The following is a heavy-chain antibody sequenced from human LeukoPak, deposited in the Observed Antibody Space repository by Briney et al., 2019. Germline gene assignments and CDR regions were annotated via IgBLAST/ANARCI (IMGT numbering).Heavy chain of an antibody. CDR1: GYTFTNYG. D-gene: IGHD5-12*01. V-gene: IGHV1-18*01. J-gene: IGHJ4*02. CDR2: ISGYNGNT. CDR3: ARDCGYQCLFDY. Sequence: ASVNVSCKASGYTFTNYGISWVRQAPGQEGDWMGWISGYNGNTNYAQKSQGRVTMTTDTSTNAAHMELRSLRSDDTAVYYCARDCGYQCLFDYWGQGTLVTASS.